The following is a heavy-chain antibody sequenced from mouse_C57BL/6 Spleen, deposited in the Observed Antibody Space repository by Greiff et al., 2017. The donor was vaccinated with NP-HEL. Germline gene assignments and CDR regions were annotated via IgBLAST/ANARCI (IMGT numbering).Heavy chain of an antibody. V-gene: IGHV1-82*01. CDR1: GYAFSSSW. CDR3: ARLRVTTVVATRYFDV. CDR2: IYPGDGDT. J-gene: IGHJ1*03. D-gene: IGHD1-1*01. Sequence: QVQLQQPGPELVKPGASVKISCKASGYAFSSSWMNWVKQRPGKGLEWIGRIYPGDGDTNYNGKFKGKATLTADKSSSTAYMQLSSLTSEDSAVYFCARLRVTTVVATRYFDVWGTGTTVTVSS.